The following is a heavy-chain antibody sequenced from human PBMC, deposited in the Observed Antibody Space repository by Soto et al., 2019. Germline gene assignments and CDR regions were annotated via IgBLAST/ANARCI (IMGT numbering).Heavy chain of an antibody. J-gene: IGHJ6*03. CDR2: IWYDGSNK. V-gene: IGHV3-33*01. Sequence: QVQLVESGGGVVQPGRSLRLSCAGSEFTFSSYGLHWVRQAPGKGLEWVAVIWYDGSNKYYADSVKGRFTISRDNSKNTLYLQMNSLRAEDTAVYYCARDTYYDILTARPYYHMDVWGKGTTVTVSS. CDR3: ARDTYYDILTARPYYHMDV. CDR1: EFTFSSYG. D-gene: IGHD3-9*01.